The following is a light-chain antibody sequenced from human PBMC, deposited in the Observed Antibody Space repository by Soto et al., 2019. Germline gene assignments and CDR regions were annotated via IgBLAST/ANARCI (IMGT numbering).Light chain of an antibody. V-gene: IGKV1-12*01. CDR3: HQTNIFPPFT. CDR1: QAISNY. CDR2: DAS. J-gene: IGKJ3*01. Sequence: DIQMTQSPSSVSASVGDRVTITCRASQAISNYLAWYQQKPGKAPTLLIYDASSLQNGVPSRFSGSGSGTDFTLTITSLQPEDFASSYWHQTNIFPPFTFGPG.